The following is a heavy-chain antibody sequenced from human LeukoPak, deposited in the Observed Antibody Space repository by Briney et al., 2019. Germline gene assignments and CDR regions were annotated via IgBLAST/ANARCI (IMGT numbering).Heavy chain of an antibody. CDR3: ARVRGSSWYNFDY. V-gene: IGHV4-59*01. CDR1: GGSISSYY. Sequence: SETLSLTCTVSGGSISSYYWSWIRQPPGKGLEWIGYIYYSGSTNYNPSPKSRVTISVDTSKNQFSLKLSSVTAADTAVYYCARVRGSSWYNFDYWGQGTLVTVSS. D-gene: IGHD6-13*01. J-gene: IGHJ4*02. CDR2: IYYSGST.